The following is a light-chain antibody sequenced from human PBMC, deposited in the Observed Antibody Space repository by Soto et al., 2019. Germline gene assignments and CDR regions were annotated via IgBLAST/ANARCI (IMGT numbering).Light chain of an antibody. V-gene: IGLV1-47*02. CDR2: DKY. Sequence: NNSNIGKNDVYWYRHLPGTAPILLIYDKYQRPSGVPDRFSASKSGTSASLAISGLRSDDEADYYCAAWDDSLSAFVFATGTKVTVL. CDR3: AAWDDSLSAFV. J-gene: IGLJ1*01. CDR1: NSNIGKND.